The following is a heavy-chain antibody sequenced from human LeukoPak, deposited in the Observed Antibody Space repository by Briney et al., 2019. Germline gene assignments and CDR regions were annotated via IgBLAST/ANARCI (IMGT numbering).Heavy chain of an antibody. Sequence: GRSLRLSCAASGFTFSSYGMHWLRQAPGKGLEWVAVISYDGSNKYYADSVKGRFTISRDNSKNTLYLQMNSLRAEDTAVYYCAKDIRDGYGAYYGMDVWGQGTAVTVSS. CDR1: GFTFSSYG. V-gene: IGHV3-30*18. CDR2: ISYDGSNK. CDR3: AKDIRDGYGAYYGMDV. D-gene: IGHD5-24*01. J-gene: IGHJ6*02.